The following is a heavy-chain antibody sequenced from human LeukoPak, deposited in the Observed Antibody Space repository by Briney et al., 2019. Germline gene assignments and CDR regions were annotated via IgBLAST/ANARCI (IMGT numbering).Heavy chain of an antibody. CDR2: INTYSGDT. CDR3: VRESGETGTTWFDP. CDR1: GYAFVSYS. J-gene: IGHJ5*02. D-gene: IGHD1-7*01. Sequence: GASVKVSCKASGYAFVSYSISWVRQGPGQGLEWMGWINTYSGDTIYAQRLQGRVAMTTDTSTSTAYMELRSLRSDDTAVYYCVRESGETGTTWFDPWGQGTLVTVSS. V-gene: IGHV1-18*01.